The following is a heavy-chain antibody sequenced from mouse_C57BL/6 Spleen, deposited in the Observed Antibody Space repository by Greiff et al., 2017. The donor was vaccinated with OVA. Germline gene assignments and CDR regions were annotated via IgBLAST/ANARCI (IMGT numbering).Heavy chain of an antibody. CDR3: ARGLVYYGSSYRYFDV. V-gene: IGHV1-18*01. CDR2: INPNNGGT. Sequence: EVQLQQSGPELVKPGASVKIPCKASGYTFTDYNMDWVKQSHGKSLEWIGDINPNNGGTIYNQKFKGKATLTVDKSSSTAYMELRSLTSEDTAVYYCARGLVYYGSSYRYFDVWGTGTTVTVSS. CDR1: GYTFTDYN. D-gene: IGHD1-1*01. J-gene: IGHJ1*03.